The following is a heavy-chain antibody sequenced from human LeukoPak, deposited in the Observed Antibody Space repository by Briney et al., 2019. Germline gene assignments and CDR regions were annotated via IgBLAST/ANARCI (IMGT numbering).Heavy chain of an antibody. V-gene: IGHV3-66*02. J-gene: IGHJ6*03. Sequence: GGSLRLSCAASGFSVSSNYMTWVRQAPGKGLEWVSVIHSGGRANYEDSVQGRFTTIRDHSKNTLDLQMNSLSVEEAAVDYCVGVETITKVRGASGDFWGKGTTVTVS. CDR2: IHSGGRA. D-gene: IGHD3-10*01. CDR3: VGVETITKVRGASGDF. CDR1: GFSVSSNY.